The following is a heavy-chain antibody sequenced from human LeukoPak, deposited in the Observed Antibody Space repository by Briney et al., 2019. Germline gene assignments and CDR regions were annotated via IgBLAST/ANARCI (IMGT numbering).Heavy chain of an antibody. Sequence: SVKVSCKASGGTFSSYAISWVRQAPGQGLEWMGGIIPIFGTANYAQKFQGRVTITADESTSTAYMELSSLKASDTAMYYCARRQYYYGSSGYYYVWVAFDIWGQGTMVTVSS. CDR1: GGTFSSYA. J-gene: IGHJ3*02. D-gene: IGHD3-22*01. CDR2: IIPIFGTA. CDR3: ARRQYYYGSSGYYYVWVAFDI. V-gene: IGHV1-69*13.